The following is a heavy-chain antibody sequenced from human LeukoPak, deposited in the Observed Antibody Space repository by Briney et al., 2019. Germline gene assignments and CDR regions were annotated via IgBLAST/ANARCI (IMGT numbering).Heavy chain of an antibody. CDR2: INPSSGST. Sequence: ASVKVSCKASGYTFISYYMHWVRQAPGQGLEWMGIINPSSGSTTYAQKFQGRVTVTRDTSTSTVYMELRSLRSDDTAVYYCARDRSGSYDWGQGTLVTVSS. CDR1: GYTFISYY. V-gene: IGHV1-46*01. CDR3: ARDRSGSYD. D-gene: IGHD1-26*01. J-gene: IGHJ4*02.